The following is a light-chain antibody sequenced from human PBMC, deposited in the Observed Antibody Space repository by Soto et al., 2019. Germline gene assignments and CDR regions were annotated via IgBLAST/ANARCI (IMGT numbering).Light chain of an antibody. CDR2: DVS. V-gene: IGLV2-14*01. J-gene: IGLJ1*01. Sequence: QSVLTQPASVSGSPGQSITISCTGTSSDVGGYNYVSWYQQHPGKAPKLMIYDVSNRPSGVSNRFSGSKSGNTASLTISGLQAEDEADYYCSSYTRSSTRVFGTGPKVTVL. CDR1: SSDVGGYNY. CDR3: SSYTRSSTRV.